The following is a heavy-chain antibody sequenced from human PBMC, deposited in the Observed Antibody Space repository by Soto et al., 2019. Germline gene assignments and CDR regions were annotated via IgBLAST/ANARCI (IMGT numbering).Heavy chain of an antibody. CDR1: GGSISSNY. D-gene: IGHD2-15*01. Sequence: SETLSLTCTVSGGSISSNYWSWIRQPPGKGLEWIGYIYNSGSTNYNPSLKSRVTISVDTSKNQFSLKLSSVTAADTAVYYCARLRVVVGTSDWFDPWGQGTLVTVPQ. J-gene: IGHJ5*02. CDR2: IYNSGST. CDR3: ARLRVVVGTSDWFDP. V-gene: IGHV4-59*08.